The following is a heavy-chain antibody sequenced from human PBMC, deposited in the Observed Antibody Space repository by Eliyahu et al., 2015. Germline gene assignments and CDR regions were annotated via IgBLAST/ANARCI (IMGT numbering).Heavy chain of an antibody. V-gene: IGHV4-39*01. CDR2: TFHTGTS. J-gene: IGHJ6*02. CDR3: ARHGGSSHYDDVRWYYYFRGIDV. Sequence: QLQLQQSGPGLVRTSETLSLTCTVSGDSITNRENYWAWVRPSPGKGLEWIGTTFHTGTSYYXPSLKSRVTIAVDTSENQISLNLGSVTAADTAVYFCARHGGSSHYDDVRWYYYFRGIDVWGQGTAVTVSS. CDR1: GDSITNRENY. D-gene: IGHD3-10*02.